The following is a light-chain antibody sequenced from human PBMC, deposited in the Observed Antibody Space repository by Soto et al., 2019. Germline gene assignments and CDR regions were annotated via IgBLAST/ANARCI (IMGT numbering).Light chain of an antibody. CDR2: GAS. V-gene: IGKV3-20*01. CDR3: LQYGSSPRT. Sequence: EIVLTQSPGTLSLSPGERATLSCRASQSVSSNYLAWYQQKPGQAPRLLIYGASSRATGIPDKFSGSGSGTDFTLTISRLEPEDFAVYYCLQYGSSPRTFGQGTKLEIE. CDR1: QSVSSNY. J-gene: IGKJ1*01.